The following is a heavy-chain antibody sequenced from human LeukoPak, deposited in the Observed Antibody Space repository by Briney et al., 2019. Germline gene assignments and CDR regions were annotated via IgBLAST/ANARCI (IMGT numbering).Heavy chain of an antibody. CDR3: ARDVGDPSGYSYNWFDP. Sequence: ASVKVSCKASGYTFTTYGISWVRQAPGQGLEWMGWISVYNGNTNYAQKLQGRVTMTTDTSTSTAYMELRSLRSDDTAVYYCARDVGDPSGYSYNWFDPWGQGTLVTVSS. D-gene: IGHD5-12*01. CDR2: ISVYNGNT. V-gene: IGHV1-18*01. CDR1: GYTFTTYG. J-gene: IGHJ5*02.